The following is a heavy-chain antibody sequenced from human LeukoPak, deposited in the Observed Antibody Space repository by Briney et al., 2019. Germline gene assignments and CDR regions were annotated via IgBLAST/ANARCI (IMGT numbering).Heavy chain of an antibody. CDR2: IYPGDSDT. Sequence: GESLKISCKGSGYSFTSYWIGWVRQMPGKGLEWMGIIYPGDSDTRYSPPFQGQVTISADKSISTAYLQWSSRKASDTAMYYCARHPEPHYYDSSGYYYDYWGQGTLVTVSS. V-gene: IGHV5-51*01. D-gene: IGHD3-22*01. CDR3: ARHPEPHYYDSSGYYYDY. CDR1: GYSFTSYW. J-gene: IGHJ4*02.